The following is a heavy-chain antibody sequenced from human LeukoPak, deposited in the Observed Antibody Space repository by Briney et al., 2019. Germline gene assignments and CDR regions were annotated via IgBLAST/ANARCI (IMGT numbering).Heavy chain of an antibody. CDR1: GGSISSYY. V-gene: IGHV4-59*08. Sequence: SETLSLTCTVSGGSISSYYWSWIRQPPGKGLEWIGYIYYSGSTNYNPSLKSRVTISVDTSKNQFSLKLSSVTAADTAVYYCARGELDPPRTFDYWGQGTLVTVSS. CDR2: IYYSGST. D-gene: IGHD1-7*01. CDR3: ARGELDPPRTFDY. J-gene: IGHJ4*02.